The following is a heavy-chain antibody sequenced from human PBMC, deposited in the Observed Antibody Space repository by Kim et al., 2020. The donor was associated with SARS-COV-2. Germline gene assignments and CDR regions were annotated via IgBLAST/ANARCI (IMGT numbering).Heavy chain of an antibody. J-gene: IGHJ4*02. CDR2: ISAYNGNT. CDR1: GYTFTSYG. CDR3: AREGVRYSGSYYPDY. D-gene: IGHD1-26*01. Sequence: ASVKVSCKASGYTFTSYGISWVRQAPGQGLEWMGWISAYNGNTNYAQKLQGRVTMTTDTSTSTAYMELRSLRSDDTAVYYCAREGVRYSGSYYPDYWGQGTLVTVSS. V-gene: IGHV1-18*04.